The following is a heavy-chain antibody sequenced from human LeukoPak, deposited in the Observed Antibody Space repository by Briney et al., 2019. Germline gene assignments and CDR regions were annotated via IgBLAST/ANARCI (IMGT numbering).Heavy chain of an antibody. Sequence: SETLSLTCAVYGGSFSGYYWSWIRQPPGKGLEWIGEINHSGSTNYNPSLKSRVTISVDTSENQFSLKLSSVTAADTAVYYCARGLWLSLGAFDIWGQGTMVTVSS. CDR1: GGSFSGYY. CDR2: INHSGST. CDR3: ARGLWLSLGAFDI. V-gene: IGHV4-34*01. D-gene: IGHD5-12*01. J-gene: IGHJ3*02.